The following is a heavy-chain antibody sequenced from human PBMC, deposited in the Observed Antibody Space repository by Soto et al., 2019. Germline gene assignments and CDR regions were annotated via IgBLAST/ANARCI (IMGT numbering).Heavy chain of an antibody. CDR1: GYTFTSYW. D-gene: IGHD2-15*01. J-gene: IGHJ4*02. Sequence: PGESLKISCKGSGYTFTSYWIGWVRQMPGEGLEWMGVIYPSDSDIRYSPSFQGKVTISADKSITTAYLQWSSLKAADTAMYYCVGSGTSSGRFSDYWGQGTLVTVS. CDR2: IYPSDSDI. CDR3: VGSGTSSGRFSDY. V-gene: IGHV5-51*01.